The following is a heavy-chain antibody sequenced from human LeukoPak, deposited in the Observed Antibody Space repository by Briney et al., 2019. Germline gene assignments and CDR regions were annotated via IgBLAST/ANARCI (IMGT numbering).Heavy chain of an antibody. D-gene: IGHD1-26*01. Sequence: PSETLSLTCTVSGGSISSYYWSWIRQPAGKGLEWIGRIQNSGTTNYNPSLKSRVTMSVDTSKNQLSLKLRSVTAADTAVYYCARDRVGGTIRSHYGMDVWGQGTTVTVSS. V-gene: IGHV4-4*07. CDR1: GGSISSYY. J-gene: IGHJ6*02. CDR3: ARDRVGGTIRSHYGMDV. CDR2: IQNSGTT.